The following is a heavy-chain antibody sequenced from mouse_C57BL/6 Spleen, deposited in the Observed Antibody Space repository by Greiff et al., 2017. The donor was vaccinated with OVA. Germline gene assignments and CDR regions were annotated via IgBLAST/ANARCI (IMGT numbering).Heavy chain of an antibody. D-gene: IGHD3-2*02. CDR2: ISSGGDYI. V-gene: IGHV5-9-1*02. Sequence: EVKLVESGEGLVKPGGSLKLSCAASGFTFSSYAMSWVRQTPEKRLEWVAYISSGGDYIYYADTVKGRFTISRDNARNTLYLQMSSLKSEDTAMYYCTRESSGYERDYFDYWGQGTTLTVSS. CDR3: TRESSGYERDYFDY. CDR1: GFTFSSYA. J-gene: IGHJ2*01.